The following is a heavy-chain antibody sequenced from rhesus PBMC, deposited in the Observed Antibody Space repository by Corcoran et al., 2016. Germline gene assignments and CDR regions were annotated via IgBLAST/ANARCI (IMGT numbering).Heavy chain of an antibody. D-gene: IGHD3-9*01. CDR2: NYWDDDK. Sequence: QVTLKESGPALVKPTQTLTLTGTFSGFSLSTSGMGVGWIIQPPGTALAGLASNYWDDDKDDNTTRKSRLTITKDTTQIQVGLTLTNMDPVDTATYYCARVRGYEDDYGDLNVDYWGQGVLVTVSS. CDR1: GFSLSTSGMG. J-gene: IGHJ4*01. CDR3: ARVRGYEDDYGDLNVDY. V-gene: IGHV2S1*01.